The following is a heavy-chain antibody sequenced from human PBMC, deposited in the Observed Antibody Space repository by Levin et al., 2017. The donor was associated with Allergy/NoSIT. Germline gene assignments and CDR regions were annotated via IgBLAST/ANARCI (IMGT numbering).Heavy chain of an antibody. CDR2: ISSSSSTI. Sequence: GESLKISCAASGFTFSSYSMNWVRQAPGKGLEWVSYISSSSSTIYYADSVKGRFTISRDNAKNSLYLQMNSLRDEDTAVYYCARAYDYSSDYWGQGTLVTVSS. CDR1: GFTFSSYS. CDR3: ARAYDYSSDY. V-gene: IGHV3-48*02. D-gene: IGHD4-11*01. J-gene: IGHJ4*02.